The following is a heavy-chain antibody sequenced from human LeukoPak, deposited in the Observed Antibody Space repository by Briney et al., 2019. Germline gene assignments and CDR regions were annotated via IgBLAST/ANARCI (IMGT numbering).Heavy chain of an antibody. CDR2: ISASSSYI. D-gene: IGHD6-19*01. J-gene: IGHJ4*02. CDR1: GFTFSSYS. CDR3: ARVGYNSGWYEY. Sequence: GGSLRLSCAAPGFTFSSYSMNWVRQAPVKGLEWVSSISASSSYIYYADSVKGRFTISRDNSKNTLYLQMNSLRAEDTAVYYCARVGYNSGWYEYWGQGTLVTVSS. V-gene: IGHV3-21*01.